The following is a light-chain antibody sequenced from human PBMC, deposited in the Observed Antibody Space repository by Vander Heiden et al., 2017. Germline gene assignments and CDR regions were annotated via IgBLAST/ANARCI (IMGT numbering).Light chain of an antibody. CDR2: DAS. Sequence: DIQMTQSPSSLSASVGDRVTITCQASQDISNYLNWYQQRPGKAPKLLIYDASNLETGVPSRFSGSGSGTDFTFTISSLQPEDVATYYCQQYDSLLFTFGHGTKVXIK. J-gene: IGKJ3*01. V-gene: IGKV1-33*01. CDR1: QDISNY. CDR3: QQYDSLLFT.